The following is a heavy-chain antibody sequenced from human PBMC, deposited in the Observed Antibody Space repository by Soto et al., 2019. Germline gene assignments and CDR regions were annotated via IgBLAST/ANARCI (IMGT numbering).Heavy chain of an antibody. Sequence: GASVKVSCKSFGDTFSSQYIHWVRQAPGQGLEWLGLINPSRATTTISQKFQGRVTLTRDTSASTAYLELTSLRSEDTAVYYCARATSSSWYVFDYWGQGTLVTVSS. V-gene: IGHV1-46*01. CDR1: GDTFSSQY. CDR3: ARATSSSWYVFDY. CDR2: INPSRATT. J-gene: IGHJ4*02. D-gene: IGHD6-13*01.